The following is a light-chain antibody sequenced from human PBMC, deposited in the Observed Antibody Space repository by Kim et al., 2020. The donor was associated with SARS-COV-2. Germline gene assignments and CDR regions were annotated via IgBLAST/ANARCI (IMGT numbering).Light chain of an antibody. Sequence: GQSITISCTGTSSDVGGYNYVSWYQQHPGKAPKLMIYDVSKRPSGVPGRFSGSKSGNTASLTISGLQAENEADYYCCSYAGNYTFVFGSGTKVTVL. V-gene: IGLV2-11*01. CDR3: CSYAGNYTFV. CDR1: SSDVGGYNY. J-gene: IGLJ1*01. CDR2: DVS.